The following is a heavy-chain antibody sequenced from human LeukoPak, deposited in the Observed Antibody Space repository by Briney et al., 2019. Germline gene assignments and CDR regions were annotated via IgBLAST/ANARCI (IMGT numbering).Heavy chain of an antibody. V-gene: IGHV1-2*06. CDR1: GYTFTDYY. CDR2: INPNSGVT. D-gene: IGHD3-22*01. Sequence: ASVKVSCKTSGYTFTDYYIHWVRQAPGQGLEWVGRINPNSGVTHFAQKFQGRVTMTRDTSIGAAYLELSSLGSEDTAIFYCATRAGRHSSDASAYRSWGQGTLVTVAS. CDR3: ATRAGRHSSDASAYRS. J-gene: IGHJ5*02.